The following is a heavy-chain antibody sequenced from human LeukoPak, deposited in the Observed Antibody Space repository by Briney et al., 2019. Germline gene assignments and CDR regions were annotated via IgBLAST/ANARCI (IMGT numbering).Heavy chain of an antibody. CDR1: GGSFSGYY. CDR2: INHSGST. CDR3: ARSRAFNSGAFDP. D-gene: IGHD1-26*01. V-gene: IGHV4-34*01. J-gene: IGHJ5*02. Sequence: SETLSLTCAVYGGSFSGYYWSWIRQPPGKGLEWIGEINHSGSTNYNPSLKSRVTISVDTSKNQFSLKLSSVTAADTAAYYCARSRAFNSGAFDPWGQGSLVTVSS.